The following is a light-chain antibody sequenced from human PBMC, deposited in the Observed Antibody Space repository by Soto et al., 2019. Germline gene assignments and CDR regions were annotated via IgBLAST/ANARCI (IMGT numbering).Light chain of an antibody. CDR1: SSDVGNYAY. Sequence: QSALTQPRSVSGSPGQSVTISCTGTSSDVGNYAYVSWYRQYPGKAPKLMIYDVNKRPSGVPDRFSGSKSGNTASLTISGLQADDEADYYCCSYTGAYTVVFGGGTKVTVL. J-gene: IGLJ2*01. CDR2: DVN. V-gene: IGLV2-11*01. CDR3: CSYTGAYTVV.